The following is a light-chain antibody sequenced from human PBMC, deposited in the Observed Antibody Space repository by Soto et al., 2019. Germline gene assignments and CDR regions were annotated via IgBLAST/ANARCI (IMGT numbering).Light chain of an antibody. CDR1: QSVNDY. V-gene: IGKV1-39*01. Sequence: DFQGTQSPSSLSASVGDRVTITCRASQSVNDYLNWYQQRPGKAPRLLIYAASTLHSGVPSRFSGSGFGTDFSLTITSLQPEDFATYYCQQSFSTPYIFGQGTKVDIK. J-gene: IGKJ1*01. CDR2: AAS. CDR3: QQSFSTPYI.